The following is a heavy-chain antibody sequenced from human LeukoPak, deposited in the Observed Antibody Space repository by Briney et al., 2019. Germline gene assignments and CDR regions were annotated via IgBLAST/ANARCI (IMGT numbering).Heavy chain of an antibody. Sequence: GASVKVSCKASGYTFTGYYMHWVRQAPGQGLEWMGWINPNSGGTNYAQKFQGRVTMTRDTSISTAYMELSRLRSDDTAVYYYALIVVVPAAEYWFDPWGQGTLVTVSS. CDR2: INPNSGGT. CDR3: ALIVVVPAAEYWFDP. CDR1: GYTFTGYY. J-gene: IGHJ5*02. D-gene: IGHD2-2*01. V-gene: IGHV1-2*02.